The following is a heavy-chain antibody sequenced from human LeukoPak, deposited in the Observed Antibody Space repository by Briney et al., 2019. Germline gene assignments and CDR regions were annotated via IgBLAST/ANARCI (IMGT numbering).Heavy chain of an antibody. D-gene: IGHD5-12*01. CDR1: GYTFTSYG. CDR2: ISTYNGNT. V-gene: IGHV1-18*01. CDR3: ARVSGGHDDACDI. J-gene: IGHJ3*02. Sequence: ASVKVSCKASGYTFTSYGISWVRQAPGQGREWMGGISTYNGNTDYAQKFEGRVTMPTDTSTSAAYMELWSLRADCTTGHHCARVSGGHDDACDIWGQGTMVTVSS.